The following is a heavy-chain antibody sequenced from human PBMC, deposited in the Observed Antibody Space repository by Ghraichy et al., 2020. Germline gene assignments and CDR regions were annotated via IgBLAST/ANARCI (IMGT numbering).Heavy chain of an antibody. Sequence: GSLRLTCVASKFTFSGYTMNWVRQAPGKGLEWVSYISSGSSNIYYADSVKGRFTISRDNAKNSLYLQMNSLRAEDTAVYYCARSPGGSYNWFDPWGQGTLVTVSS. CDR2: ISSGSSNI. CDR1: KFTFSGYT. CDR3: ARSPGGSYNWFDP. V-gene: IGHV3-48*04. J-gene: IGHJ5*02. D-gene: IGHD3-10*01.